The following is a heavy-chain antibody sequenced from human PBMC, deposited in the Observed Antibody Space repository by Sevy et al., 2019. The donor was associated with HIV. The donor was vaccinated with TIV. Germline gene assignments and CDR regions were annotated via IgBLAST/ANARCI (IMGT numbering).Heavy chain of an antibody. V-gene: IGHV3-11*01. J-gene: IGHJ6*02. CDR2: ISSSGSTI. Sequence: GGSLRLSCAASGFTFSDYYMSWIRQAPGKGLEWASYISSSGSTIYYADSVKGRFTISRDNAKNSLYLQMNSLRAEDTAVYYCARVPARHAYYYYYGMDVWGQGTTVTVSS. CDR3: ARVPARHAYYYYYGMDV. CDR1: GFTFSDYY.